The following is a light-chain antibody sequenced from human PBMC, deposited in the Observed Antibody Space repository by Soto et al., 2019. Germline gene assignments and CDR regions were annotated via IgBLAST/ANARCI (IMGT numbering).Light chain of an antibody. Sequence: DIQMTQSPSSLSASVGDRVIITCRASQSISSYLNWSQKKPGKAPKLLINTASSLQSGVPSRFSGSGSGTDFTLTISSLQPEDFATYYCQQSYSTPYTFGQGTKLEIK. V-gene: IGKV1-39*01. CDR1: QSISSY. J-gene: IGKJ2*01. CDR3: QQSYSTPYT. CDR2: TAS.